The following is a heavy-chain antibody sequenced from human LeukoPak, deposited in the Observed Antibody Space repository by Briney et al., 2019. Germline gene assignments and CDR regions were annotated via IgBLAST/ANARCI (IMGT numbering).Heavy chain of an antibody. J-gene: IGHJ4*02. CDR2: IYYSGST. V-gene: IGHV4-39*01. D-gene: IGHD6-19*01. CDR3: ASPGVGAVAGTGLFFDY. Sequence: SETLSLTCTVSGGSISSSSYYWGWIRQPPGKGLEWIGSIYYSGSTYYSPSLKSRVTISVDTSKNQFSLKLSSVTAADTAVYYCASPGVGAVAGTGLFFDYWGQGTLVTVSS. CDR1: GGSISSSSYY.